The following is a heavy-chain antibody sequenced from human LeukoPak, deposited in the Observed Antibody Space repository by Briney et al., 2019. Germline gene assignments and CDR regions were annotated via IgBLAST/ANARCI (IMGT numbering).Heavy chain of an antibody. V-gene: IGHV4-59*01. J-gene: IGHJ4*02. CDR3: ARDRLRGGFDY. CDR1: GGSISSYY. CDR2: IYYSGST. Sequence: SETLSLTCTVSGGSISSYYWSWIRQPPGKGLEWIGYIYYSGSTNYNPSLKRRVTISVDTSKNQFSLKLSSVTAADTAVYYCARDRLRGGFDYWGQGTLVTVSS. D-gene: IGHD3-3*01.